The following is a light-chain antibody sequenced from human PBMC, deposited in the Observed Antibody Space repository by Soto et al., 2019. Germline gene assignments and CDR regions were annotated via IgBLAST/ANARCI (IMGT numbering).Light chain of an antibody. CDR1: SSDVGGYNY. CDR2: EVT. V-gene: IGLV2-8*01. J-gene: IGLJ2*01. CDR3: SSYGDNNILV. Sequence: QSVLTQPPSASGSPGQSVTISCTGTSSDVGGYNYVSWYQQHPGKAPKLMIYEVTKRPSGVPDRFSGSKSGNTASLTVSGLQAEVEAYYYCSSYGDNNILVLGGGTKLPV.